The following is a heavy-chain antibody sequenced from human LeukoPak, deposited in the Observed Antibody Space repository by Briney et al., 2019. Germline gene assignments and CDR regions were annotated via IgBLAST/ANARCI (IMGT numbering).Heavy chain of an antibody. J-gene: IGHJ4*02. V-gene: IGHV4-4*07. D-gene: IGHD1-1*01. CDR1: GGSISSYY. CDR2: IYNSGRT. CDR3: ARTSMEGGTTRSLDY. Sequence: SETLSLTCTVSGGSISSYYWSWIRQPAGKGLEWIGRIYNSGRTNYNPSLKSRVTMSVDTSKNQFSLKLSSVTAADTAVYYCARTSMEGGTTRSLDYWGQGTLVTVSS.